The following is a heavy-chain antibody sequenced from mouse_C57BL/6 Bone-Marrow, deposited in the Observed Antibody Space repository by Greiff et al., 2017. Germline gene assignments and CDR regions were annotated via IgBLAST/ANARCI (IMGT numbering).Heavy chain of an antibody. CDR2: IDPGNGDT. CDR1: GFNINDDY. J-gene: IGHJ3*01. V-gene: IGHV14-4*01. CDR3: TPLAWFAY. Sequence: VQLQQSGAELVRPGASVKLSCTASGFNINDDYMHWVKQRPEPGLEWIGWIDPGNGDTESASQFQGKATITADTSSNTAYLQLSSLTTEDTAVYYCTPLAWFAYWGQGTLVTVSA.